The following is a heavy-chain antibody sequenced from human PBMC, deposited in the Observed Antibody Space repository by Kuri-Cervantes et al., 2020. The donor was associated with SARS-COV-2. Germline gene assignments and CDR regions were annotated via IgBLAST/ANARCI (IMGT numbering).Heavy chain of an antibody. D-gene: IGHD2-2*01. CDR1: GGSISSGGYY. CDR2: IYYSGST. CDR3: ARPHCSSTSCYKGSIGWFDP. V-gene: IGHV4-31*03. J-gene: IGHJ5*02. Sequence: LRLSCTVSGGSISSGGYYWSWIRQHPGKGLEWIGYIYYSGSTYYNPSLKSRVTISVDTSKNQFSLKLSSVTAADTAVYYCARPHCSSTSCYKGSIGWFDPWGQGTLVTVSS.